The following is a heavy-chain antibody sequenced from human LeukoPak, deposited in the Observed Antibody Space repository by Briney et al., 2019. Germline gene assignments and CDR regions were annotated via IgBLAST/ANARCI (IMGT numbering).Heavy chain of an antibody. CDR3: AVSDCSGGSCYSLLNAFDI. CDR2: VIPIFGTV. CDR1: GGTFSSYA. D-gene: IGHD2-15*01. V-gene: IGHV1-69*13. J-gene: IGHJ3*02. Sequence: ASVKVSCKASGGTFSSYAISWMRQAPGQGLEWMGGVIPIFGTVNYAQKFQGRVTITADESTSTAYMELSSLRSEDTAVYYCAVSDCSGGSCYSLLNAFDIWGQGTMVTVSS.